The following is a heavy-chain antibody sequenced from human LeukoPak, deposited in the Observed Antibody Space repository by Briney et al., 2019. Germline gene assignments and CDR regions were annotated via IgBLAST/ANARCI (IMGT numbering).Heavy chain of an antibody. CDR3: ARVSGFYYYGSGTANYYYYGMDV. D-gene: IGHD3-10*01. Sequence: PSETLSLTCAVYGFSFSGYYWSWLRQPPGKGLEWIGEINHSGSTNYNPSLKSRVTISVDTSKNQFSLKLSSVTAADTAVYYCARVSGFYYYGSGTANYYYYGMDVWGQGTTVTVSS. V-gene: IGHV4-34*01. CDR2: INHSGST. J-gene: IGHJ6*02. CDR1: GFSFSGYY.